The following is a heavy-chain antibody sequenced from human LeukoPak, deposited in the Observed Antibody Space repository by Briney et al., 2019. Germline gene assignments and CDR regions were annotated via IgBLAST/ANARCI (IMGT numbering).Heavy chain of an antibody. CDR1: GFTFSSYW. J-gene: IGHJ5*02. CDR3: ARLICIAAAGIFWFDP. V-gene: IGHV3-7*01. CDR2: IKQDGSEK. D-gene: IGHD6-13*01. Sequence: GGSLRLSCAASGFTFSSYWMSWVRQAPGKGLEWVANIKQDGSEKYYVDSVKGRFTISRDNAKNSLYLQMNSLRAEDTAVYYCARLICIAAAGIFWFDPWGQGTLVTVSS.